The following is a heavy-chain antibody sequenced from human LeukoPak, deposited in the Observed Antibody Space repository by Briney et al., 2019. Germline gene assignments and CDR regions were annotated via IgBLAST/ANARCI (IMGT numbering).Heavy chain of an antibody. D-gene: IGHD3-16*01. CDR3: ARRSLGKGSWFDP. CDR1: GGSISSYY. V-gene: IGHV4-59*08. Sequence: SETLSLTCTVSGGSISSYYRSWIRQPPGKGLEWIGYIYYSGSTNYNPSLKSRVTISVDTSKNQFSLKLSSVTAADTAVYYCARRSLGKGSWFDPWGQGTLVTVSS. CDR2: IYYSGST. J-gene: IGHJ5*02.